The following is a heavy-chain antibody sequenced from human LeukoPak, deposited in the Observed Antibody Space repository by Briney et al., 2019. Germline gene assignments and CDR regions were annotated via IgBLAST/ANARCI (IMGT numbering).Heavy chain of an antibody. D-gene: IGHD3-10*01. CDR3: ARASSGTYYTFDY. V-gene: IGHV4-39*01. J-gene: IGHJ4*02. CDR1: GGSISSSSSY. Sequence: SETLSLTCTVSGGSISSSSSYWGWIRQPPGKGLEWIGNIYYSGSAYYNPSLKSRVTISVDTSKNQFSLKLSSVTAADTAVYYCARASSGTYYTFDYWGQGTLVTVSS. CDR2: IYYSGSA.